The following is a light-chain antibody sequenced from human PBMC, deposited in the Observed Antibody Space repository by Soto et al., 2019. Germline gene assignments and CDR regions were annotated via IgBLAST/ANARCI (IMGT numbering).Light chain of an antibody. V-gene: IGLV1-44*01. CDR3: AAWDDSLNGYV. J-gene: IGLJ1*01. CDR2: NNG. Sequence: QSVLTQPPSASGTPGHRVTISCSGSSSNIGRNTVSWYQHLPRTAPKLLIYNNGQRPSGVPDRFSASKSGTSASLAISWLQSDDEADYYCAAWDDSLNGYVFGTVTKVTVL. CDR1: SSNIGRNT.